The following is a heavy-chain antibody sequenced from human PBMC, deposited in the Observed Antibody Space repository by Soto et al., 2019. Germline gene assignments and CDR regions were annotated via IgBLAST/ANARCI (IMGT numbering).Heavy chain of an antibody. J-gene: IGHJ4*02. D-gene: IGHD3-9*01. CDR2: INAGNGNT. CDR3: ARVLRYFDWLLSPLDYDSSGYYDY. Sequence: ASVKVSCKASGYTFTSYAMHWVRQAPGQRLEWMGWINAGNGNTKYSQKFQGRVTITRDTSASTAYMELSSLRSEDTAVYYCARVLRYFDWLLSPLDYDSSGYYDYWGQGTLVTVSS. V-gene: IGHV1-3*01. CDR1: GYTFTSYA.